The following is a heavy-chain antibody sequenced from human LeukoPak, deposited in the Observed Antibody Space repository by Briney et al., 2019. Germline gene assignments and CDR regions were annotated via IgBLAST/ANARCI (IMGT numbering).Heavy chain of an antibody. CDR1: GYTFTNYG. J-gene: IGHJ6*02. CDR3: ARDHGLGDFCSSTSCYYEYGMDV. V-gene: IGHV1-69*13. Sequence: SVKVSCKASGYTFTNYGISWVRQAPGQGLEWMGGIIPIFGTANYAQKFQGRVTITADESTSTAYMELSSLRSEDTAVYYCARDHGLGDFCSSTSCYYEYGMDVWGQGTTVTVSS. CDR2: IIPIFGTA. D-gene: IGHD2-2*01.